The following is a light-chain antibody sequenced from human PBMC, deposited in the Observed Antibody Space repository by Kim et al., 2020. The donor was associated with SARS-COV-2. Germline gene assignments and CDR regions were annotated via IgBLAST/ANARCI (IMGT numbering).Light chain of an antibody. Sequence: APGKTSSITCGGSNIGSQSVLWYQQKPGQAPVLVIYYDSGRPSGIPERFSGSNSGNTATLTISRVEAGDEADYYCQVWDSSSDHRVFGGGTKLTVL. CDR3: QVWDSSSDHRV. CDR1: NIGSQS. J-gene: IGLJ3*02. V-gene: IGLV3-21*04. CDR2: YDS.